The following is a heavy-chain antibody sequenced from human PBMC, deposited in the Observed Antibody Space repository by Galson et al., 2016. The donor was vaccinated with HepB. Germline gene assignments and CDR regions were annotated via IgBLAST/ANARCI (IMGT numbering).Heavy chain of an antibody. V-gene: IGHV6-1*01. CDR3: ARGGYDSIPV. CDR1: GDSVSSNSAT. J-gene: IGHJ4*02. Sequence: CAISGDSVSSNSATWNWIRQSPSRGLEWLGRTYYRSNWHYDYAVSVKGRITINPDTSKNQFSLQLNSVTSEDTALYYCARGGYDSIPVWGLGTLVTVSS. D-gene: IGHD3-9*01. CDR2: TYYRSNWHY.